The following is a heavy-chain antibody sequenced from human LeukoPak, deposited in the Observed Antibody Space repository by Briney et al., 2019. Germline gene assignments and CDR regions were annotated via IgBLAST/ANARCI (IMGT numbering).Heavy chain of an antibody. CDR3: ASFGRQITRDV. CDR2: ISSSSSYI. D-gene: IGHD3-16*01. Sequence: GGSLRLSCAASGFTFSSYSMNWVRQAPGKGLEWVSSISSSSSYIYYADSVKGRFTISRDNAKNSLYLQMNSLRAEDTAVYYCASFGRQITRDVWGQGTTVTVSS. J-gene: IGHJ6*02. V-gene: IGHV3-21*04. CDR1: GFTFSSYS.